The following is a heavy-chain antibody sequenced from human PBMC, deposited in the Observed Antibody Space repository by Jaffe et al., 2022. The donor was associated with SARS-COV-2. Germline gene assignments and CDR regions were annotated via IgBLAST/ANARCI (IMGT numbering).Heavy chain of an antibody. J-gene: IGHJ6*02. Sequence: EVQLVQSGGGLVQPGGSLRLSCAASGFTVSSNYMSWVRQTPGKGLEWVSIIYSGGSTYYADSVKGRFTISRDNSKNTLYLQMNSLRPDDTAVYYCARDPARQSGIRGGLDVWGQGTTVTVSS. CDR1: GFTVSSNY. V-gene: IGHV3-66*02. CDR2: IYSGGST. CDR3: ARDPARQSGIRGGLDV. D-gene: IGHD6-25*01.